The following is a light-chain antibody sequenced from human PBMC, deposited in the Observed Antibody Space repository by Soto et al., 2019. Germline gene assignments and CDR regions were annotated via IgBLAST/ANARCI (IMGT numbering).Light chain of an antibody. CDR1: QSVSGY. V-gene: IGKV3-15*01. CDR3: QQYNNWWT. Sequence: EIVMTQSPGTVSVFPGATVTLSRRASQSVSGYLDWFHPKPGQAPRLVLLRIFTRAIGVPARFSGSGSGTDFTLTISSLQSEDFAVYYCQQYNNWWTFGQGTKVDIK. CDR2: RIF. J-gene: IGKJ1*01.